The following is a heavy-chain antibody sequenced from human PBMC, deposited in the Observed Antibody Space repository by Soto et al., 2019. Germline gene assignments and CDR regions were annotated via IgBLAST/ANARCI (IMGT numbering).Heavy chain of an antibody. CDR3: ARDRGRDTTDLYYFDY. Sequence: QVQLQESGPGLVKPSQTLSLTCTVSGGSISSGGYYWSWIRQHPGKGLEWIGYIYYSGSTYYNPSLKGRVTISVDTSKNQFSLKLSSVTAADTAVYYCARDRGRDTTDLYYFDYWGQGTLVTVSS. D-gene: IGHD5-18*01. V-gene: IGHV4-31*03. CDR2: IYYSGST. J-gene: IGHJ4*02. CDR1: GGSISSGGYY.